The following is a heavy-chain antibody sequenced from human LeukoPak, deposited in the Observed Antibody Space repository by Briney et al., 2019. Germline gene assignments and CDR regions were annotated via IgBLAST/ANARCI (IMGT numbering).Heavy chain of an antibody. V-gene: IGHV3-48*02. J-gene: IGHJ4*02. CDR1: GFPFSSFS. CDR2: ITSTGSSI. D-gene: IGHD1-26*01. CDR3: ARWESGTYLIFDY. Sequence: GGSLRLSCAASGFPFSSFSMNWVRQAPGQGLEWVSYITSTGSSIYYADSVKGRFTISRDNAKNSLYLQMNSLRDEDTAVYYCARWESGTYLIFDYWGQGTLVTVSS.